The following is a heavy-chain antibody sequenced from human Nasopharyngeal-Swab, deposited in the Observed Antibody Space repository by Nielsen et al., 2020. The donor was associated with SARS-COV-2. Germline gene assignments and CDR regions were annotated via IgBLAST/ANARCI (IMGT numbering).Heavy chain of an antibody. Sequence: GASLQLSCAPSGFPFSSYGMHWVRQAPGKGLEWVAVIWYDGSNKYYADSVKGRFTIFRDNSKNTLYLQMNSLRAEDTAVYYCARERVEGGYDSSGYYYSLWGQGTLVTVSS. J-gene: IGHJ4*02. CDR3: ARERVEGGYDSSGYYYSL. D-gene: IGHD3-22*01. V-gene: IGHV3-33*01. CDR1: GFPFSSYG. CDR2: IWYDGSNK.